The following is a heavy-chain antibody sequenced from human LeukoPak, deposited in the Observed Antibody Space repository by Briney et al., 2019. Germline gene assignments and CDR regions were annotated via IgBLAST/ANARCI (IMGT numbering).Heavy chain of an antibody. V-gene: IGHV4-34*01. CDR3: ARGKPWIQLTGWFDP. J-gene: IGHJ5*02. CDR2: IYHSGST. Sequence: SETLSLTCAVYGGSFSSYYWGWIRQPPGKGLEWIGEIYHSGSTNYNPSLKSRVTISVDKSKNQFSLKLSSVTAADTAVYYCARGKPWIQLTGWFDPWGQGTLVTVSS. CDR1: GGSFSSYY. D-gene: IGHD5-18*01.